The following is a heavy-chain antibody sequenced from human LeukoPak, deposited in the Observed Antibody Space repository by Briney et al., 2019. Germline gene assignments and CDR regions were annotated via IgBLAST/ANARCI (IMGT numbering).Heavy chain of an antibody. CDR2: ISYSGNT. D-gene: IGHD2-2*01. V-gene: IGHV4-30-4*08. Sequence: SRTLSLTCTVSGGAISSGDYYWSWIRQPPGGGLEWIGYISYSGNTYYNPSLKSRVTISLDTSKSQFSLKLSSVTAAHTAVYFCASTNCNSNSCFGANWFNPWVQGTLVTVSS. J-gene: IGHJ5*02. CDR3: ASTNCNSNSCFGANWFNP. CDR1: GGAISSGDYY.